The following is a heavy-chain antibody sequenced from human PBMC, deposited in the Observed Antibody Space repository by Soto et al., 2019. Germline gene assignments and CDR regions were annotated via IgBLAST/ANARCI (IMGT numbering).Heavy chain of an antibody. V-gene: IGHV4-59*01. D-gene: IGHD1-26*01. CDR1: DGSISTYY. CDR3: ARGTGSFFSLFWFDP. J-gene: IGHJ5*02. CDR2: IYYSGST. Sequence: SETLSLTCTVSDGSISTYYWGWIRQPPGKGLEWIGYIYYSGSTNYNPSLKSRVTMSVDMSKNQFSLKLSSVTAADTAVYYCARGTGSFFSLFWFDPWGQGTLVTVSS.